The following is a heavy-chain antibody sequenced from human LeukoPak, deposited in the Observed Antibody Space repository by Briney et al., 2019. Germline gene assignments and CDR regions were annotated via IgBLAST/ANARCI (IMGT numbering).Heavy chain of an antibody. J-gene: IGHJ5*02. V-gene: IGHV3-7*01. CDR2: IKQDGSEK. CDR3: ARGSFPAYMTTVTTRAFPFDP. D-gene: IGHD4-17*01. CDR1: GFTFSSYW. Sequence: GGSLRLSCAASGFTFSSYWMSWVRQAPGKGLEWVANIKQDGSEKYYVDSVKGRFTISRDNAKNSLYLQMNSLRAEDTAVYYCARGSFPAYMTTVTTRAFPFDPWGQGTLVTVSS.